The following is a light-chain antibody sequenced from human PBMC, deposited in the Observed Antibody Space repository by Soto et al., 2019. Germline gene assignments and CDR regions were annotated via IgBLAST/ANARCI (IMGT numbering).Light chain of an antibody. J-gene: IGKJ1*01. CDR1: QSISSW. CDR2: DAS. Sequence: DIQMTQSPSTLSASVGDRVTITCRASQSISSWLAWYQQKPGKAPKLLIYDASSLESGVPSRFSGSGSGTEFTLTISSLQPDDVATYYCQQYNSYSGTVGQGTKMEIK. V-gene: IGKV1-5*01. CDR3: QQYNSYSGT.